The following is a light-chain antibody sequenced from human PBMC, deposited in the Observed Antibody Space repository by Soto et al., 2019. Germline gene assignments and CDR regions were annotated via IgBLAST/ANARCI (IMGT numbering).Light chain of an antibody. CDR3: EQRIYCPAT. J-gene: IGKJ5*01. CDR2: DAS. CDR1: PSVGNY. Sequence: EIVLTQSPATLSLSPGERATLSCRASPSVGNYLAWYQQKPGQAPRLLIYDASNTAPGITARFSGSGSGTDFTLTISSHEPVDFAVDYCEQRIYCPATVGQGTRLE. V-gene: IGKV3-11*01.